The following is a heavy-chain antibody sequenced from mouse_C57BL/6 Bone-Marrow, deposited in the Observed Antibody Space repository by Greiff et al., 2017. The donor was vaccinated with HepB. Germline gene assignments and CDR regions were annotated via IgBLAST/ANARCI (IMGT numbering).Heavy chain of an antibody. CDR2: ISNLAYSI. V-gene: IGHV5-15*01. D-gene: IGHD2-3*01. Sequence: EVHLVESGGGLVQPGGSLKLSCAASGFTFSDYGMAWVRQAPRKGPEWVAFISNLAYSIYYADTVTGRFTISRENAKNTLYLEMSSLRSEDTAMYYCARHDGYYVTYWGQGTLVTVSA. J-gene: IGHJ3*01. CDR3: ARHDGYYVTY. CDR1: GFTFSDYG.